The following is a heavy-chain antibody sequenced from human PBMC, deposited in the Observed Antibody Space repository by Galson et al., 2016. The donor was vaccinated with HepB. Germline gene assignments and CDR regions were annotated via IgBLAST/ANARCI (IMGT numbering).Heavy chain of an antibody. J-gene: IGHJ6*02. D-gene: IGHD3-10*01. CDR2: IFHSGST. Sequence: LSLTCAVSGGSIRSSNWWSWVRQPPGKGLEWIGEIFHSGSTNYNPSLKSRVTILVDKSKNQFSLTLNSVTAADTAVYFCARIGNYISEVRGMDVWGQGTTVTVSS. CDR3: ARIGNYISEVRGMDV. V-gene: IGHV4-4*01. CDR1: GGSIRSSNW.